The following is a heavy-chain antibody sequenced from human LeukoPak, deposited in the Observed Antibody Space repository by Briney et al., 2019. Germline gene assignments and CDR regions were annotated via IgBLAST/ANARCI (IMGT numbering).Heavy chain of an antibody. Sequence: GGSLRLSCAASGFTFSSYAMHWVRQAPGKGLEWVAVISYDGSNKYYADSVKGRFTISRDNSKNTLYLQMNSLRAEDTAVYYRARGSGYRVLDYWGQGTLVTVSS. CDR1: GFTFSSYA. J-gene: IGHJ4*02. V-gene: IGHV3-30-3*01. CDR3: ARGSGYRVLDY. CDR2: ISYDGSNK. D-gene: IGHD3-22*01.